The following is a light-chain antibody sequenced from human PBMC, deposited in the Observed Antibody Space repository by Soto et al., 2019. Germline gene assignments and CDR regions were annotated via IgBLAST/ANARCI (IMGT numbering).Light chain of an antibody. CDR2: EFN. CDR3: SSYTSSSTPVV. V-gene: IGLV2-14*01. Sequence: QSALTQPASVSGSPGQSITISCTGITSDIEAYYFVSWYQQHPGRAPKLLISEFNNRPSGISHRFSGSRSGNTASLTISGLQAEDEADYYCSSYTSSSTPVVFGGGTKVTVL. CDR1: TSDIEAYYF. J-gene: IGLJ2*01.